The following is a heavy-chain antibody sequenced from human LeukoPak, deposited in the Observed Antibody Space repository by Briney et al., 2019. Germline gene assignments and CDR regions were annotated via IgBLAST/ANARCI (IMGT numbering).Heavy chain of an antibody. Sequence: SQTLSLTCAISGDSVSSTSGAWNWIRQSPSRGLEWLGRTYYRSRWYNDFALSVRGRISLKPDTSKNQFSLQLESVPPEDTAVYYCAKDPGGGWFDPWGQGPQVSVSS. CDR2: TYYRSRWYN. J-gene: IGHJ5*02. V-gene: IGHV6-1*01. CDR3: AKDPGGGWFDP. CDR1: GDSVSSTSGA.